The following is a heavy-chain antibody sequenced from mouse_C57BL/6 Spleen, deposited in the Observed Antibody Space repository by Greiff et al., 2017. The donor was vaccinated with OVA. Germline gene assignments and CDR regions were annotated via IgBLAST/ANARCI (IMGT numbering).Heavy chain of an antibody. D-gene: IGHD1-1*01. V-gene: IGHV1-50*01. CDR3: ARSLLYYGSFDY. CDR2: IDPSDSYT. Sequence: QVQLQQSGAELVKPGASVKLSCKASGYTFTSYWMQWVKQRPGQGLEWIGEIDPSDSYTNYNQKFKGKATLTVDTSSSTAYMQLSSLTSEDSAVYYCARSLLYYGSFDYWGQGTTLTVSS. J-gene: IGHJ2*01. CDR1: GYTFTSYW.